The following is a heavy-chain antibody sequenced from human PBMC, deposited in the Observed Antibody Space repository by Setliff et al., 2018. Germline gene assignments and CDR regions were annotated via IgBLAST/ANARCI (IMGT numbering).Heavy chain of an antibody. CDR2: IYIGGSA. D-gene: IGHD3-22*01. CDR3: ARSRYYYDSSGYYYYFDY. CDR1: GGSISSYY. V-gene: IGHV4-4*07. J-gene: IGHJ4*02. Sequence: SETLSLTCTVSGGSISSYYWSWIRQPAGKGLEWIGHIYIGGSANYNPSLKSRVTMSIDTSKNQFSLKLSSVTAADTAVYYCARSRYYYDSSGYYYYFDYWGQGTLVTVSS.